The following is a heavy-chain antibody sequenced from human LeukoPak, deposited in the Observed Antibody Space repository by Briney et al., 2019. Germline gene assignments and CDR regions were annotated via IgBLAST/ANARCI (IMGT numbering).Heavy chain of an antibody. Sequence: GGSLRLSCAASGFTFSTYWMHWVRQAPGKGLVWVSRINSDVSSTSYADSVKGRFTTSRDNAKNTLYLQMNSLRAEDTAVYYCARGKHTAAIPDYWGQGTLVTVSS. D-gene: IGHD6-13*01. CDR2: INSDVSST. CDR3: ARGKHTAAIPDY. J-gene: IGHJ4*02. V-gene: IGHV3-74*01. CDR1: GFTFSTYW.